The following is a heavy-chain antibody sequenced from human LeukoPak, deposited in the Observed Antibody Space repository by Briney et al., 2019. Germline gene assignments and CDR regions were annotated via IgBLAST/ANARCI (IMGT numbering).Heavy chain of an antibody. CDR3: AGSDFDYGGNRHVDY. CDR2: IYTCGST. CDR1: GGSISSYY. J-gene: IGHJ4*02. Sequence: SETLSLTCTVSGGSISSYYWSWIRQPAGGGLEWIGRIYTCGSTNYNPSLKSRVTMSVDTSKNQFSLKLSSVTAADTAVYYCAGSDFDYGGNRHVDYWGQGTLVTVSS. V-gene: IGHV4-4*07. D-gene: IGHD4-23*01.